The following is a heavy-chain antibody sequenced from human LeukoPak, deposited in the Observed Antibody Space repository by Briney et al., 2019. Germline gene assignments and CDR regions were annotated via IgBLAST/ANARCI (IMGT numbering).Heavy chain of an antibody. CDR1: GGSISSSNW. V-gene: IGHV4-4*02. Sequence: SGTLSFTCAVSGGSISSSNWWSWVRQPPGKGLEWIGEIYHSGSTNYNPSLKSRVTISVDTSKSQFSLKLTSVTAADTAVYYCARAGRWEGRPHAFDIWGQGTMVTVSS. CDR2: IYHSGST. J-gene: IGHJ3*02. D-gene: IGHD1-26*01. CDR3: ARAGRWEGRPHAFDI.